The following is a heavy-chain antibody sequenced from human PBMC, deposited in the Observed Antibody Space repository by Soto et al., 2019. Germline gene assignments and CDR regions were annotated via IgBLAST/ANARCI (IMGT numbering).Heavy chain of an antibody. CDR3: ARGRRYYDSSAFDY. CDR2: IHYVGST. V-gene: IGHV4-31*03. J-gene: IGHJ4*02. D-gene: IGHD3-22*01. Sequence: PSETLSLTCTVSGGSISSGGYYWSWIRQHPGKGLEWIGYIHYVGSTYYNPSLKSRVTISVDTSKNQFSLKLSSVTAADTAVYYCARGRRYYDSSAFDYWGQGTLVTLCS. CDR1: GGSISSGGYY.